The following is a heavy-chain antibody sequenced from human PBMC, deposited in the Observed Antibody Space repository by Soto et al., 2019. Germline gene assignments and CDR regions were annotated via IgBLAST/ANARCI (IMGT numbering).Heavy chain of an antibody. CDR1: GGTFSSYA. Sequence: ASVKVSCKASGGTFSSYAISWVRQAPGQGLEWMGGIIPIFGTANYAQKFQGRVTITADESTSTAYMELSSLRSEDTAVYYCARSIPPPNNWFDPWGQGTLVTVSS. V-gene: IGHV1-69*13. CDR3: ARSIPPPNNWFDP. D-gene: IGHD2-21*01. J-gene: IGHJ5*02. CDR2: IIPIFGTA.